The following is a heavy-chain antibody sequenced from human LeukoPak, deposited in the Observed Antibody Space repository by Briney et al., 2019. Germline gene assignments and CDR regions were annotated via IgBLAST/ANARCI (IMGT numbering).Heavy chain of an antibody. V-gene: IGHV1-2*02. J-gene: IGHJ4*02. CDR1: GYTFTGYY. CDR3: ARGFRESQVVVAAPTAVSFDY. Sequence: ASVKVSGKASGYTFTGYYLHWVRQPPGQGLEWLGRINPNRGGTNYAQKFQGRVTMTRDTSISTAYMELSRLRSDDTAVYYCARGFRESQVVVAAPTAVSFDYWGQGTLVTVSS. CDR2: INPNRGGT. D-gene: IGHD2-15*01.